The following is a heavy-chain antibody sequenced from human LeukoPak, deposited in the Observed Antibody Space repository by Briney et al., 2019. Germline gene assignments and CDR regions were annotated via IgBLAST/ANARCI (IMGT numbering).Heavy chain of an antibody. CDR2: ISSNGGST. V-gene: IGHV3-64D*06. CDR1: GFTFSSYA. J-gene: IGHJ5*02. Sequence: PGGSLRLSCSASGFTFSSYAMHWVRQAPGKGLEYVSAISSNGGSTYYADSVKGRFTISRDNSKNTLYLQMSSLRAEDTAVYYCVKDGVGDYYGSGSYYNEGGYWLDPWGQGTLVTVSS. D-gene: IGHD3-10*01. CDR3: VKDGVGDYYGSGSYYNEGGYWLDP.